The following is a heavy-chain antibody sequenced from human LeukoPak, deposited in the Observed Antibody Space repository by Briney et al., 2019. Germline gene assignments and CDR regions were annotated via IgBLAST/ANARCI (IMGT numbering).Heavy chain of an antibody. CDR1: GYTFPSYA. V-gene: IGHV1-18*01. CDR2: ISAYNGNT. Sequence: ASVKVSCKASGYTFPSYAINWVRQARGQGLEWMGWISAYNGNTNYAQKLQGRVTMTTDTSTSTAHMELRSLRSDDTAVYYCARGHYVQPYDASDIWGQGTMVTVSS. D-gene: IGHD3-10*02. J-gene: IGHJ3*02. CDR3: ARGHYVQPYDASDI.